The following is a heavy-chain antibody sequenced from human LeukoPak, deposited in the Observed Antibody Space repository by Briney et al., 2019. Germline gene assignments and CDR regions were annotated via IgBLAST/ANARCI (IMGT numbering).Heavy chain of an antibody. Sequence: GGSLRLPCEASGFTFSDYTMNWVRQAPGKGLEWVSSISSSTGYIYYADSVKGRFTISRDNAKNSLYLQMNSLRAEDTAVYYCARDPDSTSVWGQGTLVTVSS. CDR1: GFTFSDYT. V-gene: IGHV3-21*01. CDR2: ISSSTGYI. J-gene: IGHJ4*02. D-gene: IGHD2-2*01. CDR3: ARDPDSTSV.